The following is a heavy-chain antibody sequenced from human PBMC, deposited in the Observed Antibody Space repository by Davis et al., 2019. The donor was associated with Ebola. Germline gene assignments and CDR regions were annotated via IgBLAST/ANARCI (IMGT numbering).Heavy chain of an antibody. V-gene: IGHV1-18*04. CDR2: ISAYNGNT. CDR1: GYTFTSYG. D-gene: IGHD3-16*01. Sequence: ASVKVSCKASGYTFTSYGISWVRQAPGQGLEWMGWISAYNGNTNYAQKLQGRVTMTTDTSTSTAYMELRSLRSDDTAVYYCARTGRGRREPYYFDYWGQGTLVTVSS. J-gene: IGHJ4*02. CDR3: ARTGRGRREPYYFDY.